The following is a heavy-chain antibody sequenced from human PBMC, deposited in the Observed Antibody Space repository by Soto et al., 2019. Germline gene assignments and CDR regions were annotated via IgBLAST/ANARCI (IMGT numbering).Heavy chain of an antibody. D-gene: IGHD2-15*01. CDR2: IKTSAGGGAT. Sequence: EVQLVESAGGLVKPGGSLRLSCVASGFSFNEAWMNWVRQAPGQGLEWVGLIKTSAGGGATNYAAPVQGRFTISRDDSKNTLYLHMNSLRTGDTAIYYCTTGSVEGIWCQGTTVIVSS. CDR3: TTGSVEGI. J-gene: IGHJ6*02. CDR1: GFSFNEAW. V-gene: IGHV3-15*07.